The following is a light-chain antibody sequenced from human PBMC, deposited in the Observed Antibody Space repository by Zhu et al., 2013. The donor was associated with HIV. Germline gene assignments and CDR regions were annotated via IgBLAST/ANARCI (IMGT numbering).Light chain of an antibody. CDR3: QHRSSGPFS. CDR1: QSVSSSY. CDR2: DAS. J-gene: IGKJ3*01. Sequence: EIVLTQSPGTLSLSPGERVTLSCRASQSVSSSYLAWYQRKPGQAPRLLIYDASKRVAGTPARFSGSGSGTDFTLTIDSVETDDLAVYYCQHRSSGPFSFGPGTKVDSK. V-gene: IGKV3D-20*02.